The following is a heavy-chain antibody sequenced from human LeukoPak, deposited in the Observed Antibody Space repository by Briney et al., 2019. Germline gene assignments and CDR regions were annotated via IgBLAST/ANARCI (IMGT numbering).Heavy chain of an antibody. Sequence: GGSLRLSCAASGFTFSSYGMHWVRQARGKGLEWVAVISYDGSNKYYADSVKGRFTISRDNSKNTLYLQMNSLRAEDTAVYYCAKLPYGSGSHSGQTFDIWGQGTMVTVSS. CDR1: GFTFSSYG. CDR2: ISYDGSNK. CDR3: AKLPYGSGSHSGQTFDI. V-gene: IGHV3-30*18. J-gene: IGHJ3*02. D-gene: IGHD3-10*01.